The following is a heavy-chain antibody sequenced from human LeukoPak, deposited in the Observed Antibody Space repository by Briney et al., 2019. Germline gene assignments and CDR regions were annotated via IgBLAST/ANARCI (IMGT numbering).Heavy chain of an antibody. Sequence: SETLALTCAVYGGSFSGYYWSWIRQPPGKGLEWIGGINHSGSTNYNPSLKSRVTISVDTSQNQFSLKLSSVTAADTAVYYCARSVYSSGRDYWGQGTLVSVSS. CDR1: GGSFSGYY. D-gene: IGHD6-19*01. V-gene: IGHV4-34*01. J-gene: IGHJ4*02. CDR2: INHSGST. CDR3: ARSVYSSGRDY.